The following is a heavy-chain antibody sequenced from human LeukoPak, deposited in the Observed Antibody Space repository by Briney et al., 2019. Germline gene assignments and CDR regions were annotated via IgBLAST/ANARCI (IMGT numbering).Heavy chain of an antibody. CDR3: ARNHRYCSSTSCPAGARAFDI. V-gene: IGHV1-18*01. CDR2: ISAYNGNT. CDR1: GYTFTSYG. Sequence: GASVKVSCKASGYTFTSYGISWVRQAPGQGLEWMGWISAYNGNTNYAQKLQGRVTMTTDTSTSTAYMELRSLRSDDTAVYYCARNHRYCSSTSCPAGARAFDIWGQGTMVTVSS. D-gene: IGHD2-2*01. J-gene: IGHJ3*02.